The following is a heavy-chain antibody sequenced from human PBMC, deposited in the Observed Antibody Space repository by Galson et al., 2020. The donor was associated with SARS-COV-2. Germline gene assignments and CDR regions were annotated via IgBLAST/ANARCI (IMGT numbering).Heavy chain of an antibody. Sequence: GGSLRLSCAASGFTFSSYGMHWVHQAPGKGLEWVAVIWYDGSNKYYADSVKGRFTISRDNSKNTLYLQMNSLRAEDTAVYYCARDLGIAAAGTSPEYFQHWGQGTLVTVSS. CDR2: IWYDGSNK. V-gene: IGHV3-33*01. J-gene: IGHJ1*01. CDR3: ARDLGIAAAGTSPEYFQH. CDR1: GFTFSSYG. D-gene: IGHD6-13*01.